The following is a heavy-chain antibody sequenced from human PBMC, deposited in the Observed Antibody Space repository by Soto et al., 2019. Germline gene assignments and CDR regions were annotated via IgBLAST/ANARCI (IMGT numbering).Heavy chain of an antibody. D-gene: IGHD3-22*01. CDR3: ARDKGYYCDSSGYYLDSDASEI. J-gene: IGHJ3*02. Sequence: PGGSLRLSCAASGFTVSGYEMYWVRQTPGKGLEWISFISKSGSPIYYADSVKGRFTISRDSAKHSLYLQMNSLRAEDTAVYYCARDKGYYCDSSGYYLDSDASEIWGQGTMVTVSS. CDR2: ISKSGSPI. CDR1: GFTVSGYE. V-gene: IGHV3-48*03.